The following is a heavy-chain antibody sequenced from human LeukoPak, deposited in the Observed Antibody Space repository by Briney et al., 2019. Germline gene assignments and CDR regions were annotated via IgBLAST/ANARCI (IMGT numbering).Heavy chain of an antibody. D-gene: IGHD3-22*01. V-gene: IGHV4-59*11. CDR3: ARDGTMIVAAEYFQH. CDR1: GGSISSHY. J-gene: IGHJ1*01. Sequence: SETLSLTCNVSGGSISSHYWSWIRQPPGKGLESIGYIYYSGSTNYNPSLKSRVTISIDTSKNQFSLKLNSVTDADTAVYYCARDGTMIVAAEYFQHWGQGTLVTVSS. CDR2: IYYSGST.